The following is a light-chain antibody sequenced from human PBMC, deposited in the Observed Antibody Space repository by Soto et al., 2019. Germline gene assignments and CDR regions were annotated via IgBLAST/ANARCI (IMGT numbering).Light chain of an antibody. J-gene: IGKJ2*01. CDR1: QSVSSSY. Sequence: EIVLTQSPGTLSLSPGERATLSCRASQSVSSSYLAWYQQKPGQAPRLLIYGASSRAIGIPNRFSGSGSGTDFTLTISRGEPEDFAVYYCQQYSSSPYTVGQGTKREIK. V-gene: IGKV3-20*01. CDR3: QQYSSSPYT. CDR2: GAS.